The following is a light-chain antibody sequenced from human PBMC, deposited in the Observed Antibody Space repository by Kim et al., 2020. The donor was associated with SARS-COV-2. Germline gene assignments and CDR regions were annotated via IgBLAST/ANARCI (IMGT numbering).Light chain of an antibody. J-gene: IGLJ3*02. Sequence: QTVVTQETSISVSPGGTVTLTCGLTSGSVSSTYHPSWYQQTPGQSPRTLIHSTNTRSSGVPDRFSGSIRGNKAALAITGAQADDECDYYCVLYVGSGIWVFGGGTQLTVL. CDR2: STN. V-gene: IGLV8-61*01. CDR3: VLYVGSGIWV. CDR1: SGSVSSTYH.